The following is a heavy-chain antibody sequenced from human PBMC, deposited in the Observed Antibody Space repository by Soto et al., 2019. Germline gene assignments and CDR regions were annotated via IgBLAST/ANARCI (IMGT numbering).Heavy chain of an antibody. CDR1: GDSISSDNW. V-gene: IGHV4-4*02. J-gene: IGHJ2*01. CDR2: IHHSGGT. CDR3: ARDHCIGGNCYSNMGDWYFDV. D-gene: IGHD2-15*01. Sequence: QVQLQESGPGLVKPSGTLSLTCAVSGDSISSDNWWSWVRQSPGKGLEWLAEIHHSGGTNYNPSLTGRAPISLDRPKNQFSLKLRSVTAAATALYYCARDHCIGGNCYSNMGDWYFDVWGRGTLVTVSS.